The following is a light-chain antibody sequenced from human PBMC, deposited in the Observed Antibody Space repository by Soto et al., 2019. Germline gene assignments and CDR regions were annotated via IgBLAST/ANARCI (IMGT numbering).Light chain of an antibody. J-gene: IGKJ5*01. CDR1: QSVGDY. CDR3: QQRSDWPPIT. CDR2: DAS. Sequence: IVVTLSPATLSLSPRERARVSCMASQSVGDYLAWYQQKTGQAPRLLIYDASNRAAGVPYRFRGSGSGTDFTLTISSVEPEDFGVYYCQQRSDWPPITFGQGSRLEIK. V-gene: IGKV3-11*01.